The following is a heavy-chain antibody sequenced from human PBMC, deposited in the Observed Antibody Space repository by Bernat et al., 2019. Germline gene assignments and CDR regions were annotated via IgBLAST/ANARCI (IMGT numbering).Heavy chain of an antibody. CDR1: GFTFSSYG. J-gene: IGHJ5*02. V-gene: IGHV3-33*01. D-gene: IGHD5-18*01. CDR2: IWYDGSNK. CDR3: ARESSDVDTAMAPLLDSMGFDP. Sequence: QVQLVESGGGVVQPGRSLRLSCAASGFTFSSYGMHWVRQAPGKGLEWVAVIWYDGSNKYYADSVKGRFTISRDNSKNTLYLQMNSLRAGDTAVYYCARESSDVDTAMAPLLDSMGFDPWGQGTLVTVSS.